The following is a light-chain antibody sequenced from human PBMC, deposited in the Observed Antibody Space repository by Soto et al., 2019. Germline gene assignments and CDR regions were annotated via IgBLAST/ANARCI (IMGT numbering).Light chain of an antibody. CDR2: DAS. CDR1: QDISNY. V-gene: IGKV1-33*01. J-gene: IGKJ3*01. CDR3: QQFANPPIT. Sequence: DIQMTQSPSSLSASIGDRVTITCQASQDISNYLNWYQQKAGKAPKVLIFDASNLDGGVPSRFNGSGSGTYFTFTISSLHPEDVATYYCQQFANPPITFGPGTRVDI.